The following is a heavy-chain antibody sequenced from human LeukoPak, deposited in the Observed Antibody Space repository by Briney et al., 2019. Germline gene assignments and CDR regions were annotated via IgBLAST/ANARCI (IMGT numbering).Heavy chain of an antibody. J-gene: IGHJ5*02. CDR2: IYYSGST. CDR3: ARKYCSSTSCYPYYDFWTRLDP. D-gene: IGHD2-2*01. Sequence: SETLSLTCTVSGGSISSYYWSWIRQPPGKGLEWIGFIYYSGSTNYNPSLKSRVTISVDTSKNQFSLKLSSVTAADTAVYYCARKYCSSTSCYPYYDFWTRLDPWGRGTLVTVSS. V-gene: IGHV4-59*01. CDR1: GGSISSYY.